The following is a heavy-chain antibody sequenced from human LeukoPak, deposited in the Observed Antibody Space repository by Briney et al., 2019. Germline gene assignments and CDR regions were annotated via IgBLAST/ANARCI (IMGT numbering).Heavy chain of an antibody. CDR2: IKSKTDGGTT. J-gene: IGHJ4*02. D-gene: IGHD1-26*01. V-gene: IGHV3-15*01. CDR1: GFTFSNVW. Sequence: GGSLRLSCAASGFTFSNVWMSWVRQAPGEGQEWVGRIKSKTDGGTTDYAAPVKVRFTISRDDSKNTLYLQMNSLKTEDTAVYYCTTDLSGTVDFDYWGQGTLVTVSS. CDR3: TTDLSGTVDFDY.